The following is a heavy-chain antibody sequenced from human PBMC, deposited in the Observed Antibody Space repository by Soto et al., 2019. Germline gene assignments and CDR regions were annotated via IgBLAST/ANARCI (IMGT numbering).Heavy chain of an antibody. D-gene: IGHD2-15*01. CDR1: GYTFTSYY. Sequence: ASVKVSCKASGYTFTSYYMHWVRQAPGQGLEWMGIINPSGGSTSYAQKFQGRVTITRDTSTSTVYMELSSLRSEDTAVYYCARVAVPSSYCSGGSCYSGWFDPWGQGTLVTVSS. V-gene: IGHV1-46*01. J-gene: IGHJ5*02. CDR3: ARVAVPSSYCSGGSCYSGWFDP. CDR2: INPSGGST.